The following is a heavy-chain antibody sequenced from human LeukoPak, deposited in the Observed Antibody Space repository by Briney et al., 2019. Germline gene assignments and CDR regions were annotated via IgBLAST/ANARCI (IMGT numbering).Heavy chain of an antibody. Sequence: SETLSLTCTVSSGSISSYDWSWIRQPPGKGLEYIGYTHYSGSTNYNPSLKSRVTISLDTSGNQFSLKLSSVTAADTAVYYCASGYCGGACQLGGVDMWGQGTMVTVSS. CDR3: ASGYCGGACQLGGVDM. CDR1: SGSISSYD. V-gene: IGHV4-59*01. D-gene: IGHD2-21*02. CDR2: THYSGST. J-gene: IGHJ3*02.